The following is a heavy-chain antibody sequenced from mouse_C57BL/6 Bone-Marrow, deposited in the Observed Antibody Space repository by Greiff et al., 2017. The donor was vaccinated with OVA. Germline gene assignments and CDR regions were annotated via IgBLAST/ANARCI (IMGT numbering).Heavy chain of an antibody. V-gene: IGHV1-43*01. CDR1: GYSFTGYY. CDR2: INPSTGGT. Sequence: EVQLQQSGPELVKPGASVKISCKASGYSFTGYYMHWVKQSSEKSLEWIGEINPSTGGTSYNQKFKGKATLTVDKSSSTAYMQLKSLTSEDSAVYSWSRSQLRFWFAYWGQGTLVTVSA. D-gene: IGHD3-2*02. J-gene: IGHJ3*01. CDR3: SRSQLRFWFAY.